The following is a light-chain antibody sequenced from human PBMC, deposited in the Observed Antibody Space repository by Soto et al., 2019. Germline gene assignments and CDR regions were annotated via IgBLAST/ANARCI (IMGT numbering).Light chain of an antibody. CDR3: QQYGSSPLT. CDR2: GAS. J-gene: IGKJ1*01. CDR1: QSVSSY. Sequence: EIVLTQSPVTLSLSPGERATLSCRASQSVSSYLAWYQQKPGQAPRILIYGASSRATGIPDRFSGSGSGTDFTLTISRLETEDFAVYYCQQYGSSPLTFGQGTKVDIK. V-gene: IGKV3-20*01.